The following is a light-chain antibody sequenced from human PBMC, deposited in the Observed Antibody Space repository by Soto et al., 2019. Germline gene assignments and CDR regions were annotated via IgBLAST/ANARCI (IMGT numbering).Light chain of an antibody. CDR3: QHYDSSPPYT. Sequence: EIVLTQSPVTLSLSPGERDTLSCRASRSFASSYLGWYQQKPGQAPRLLIYAASTRATGIPDRSSGSGSATDFTLTISRLEPEDSVVYYCQHYDSSPPYTFGQGTKVDIK. J-gene: IGKJ2*01. V-gene: IGKV3-20*01. CDR1: RSFASSY. CDR2: AAS.